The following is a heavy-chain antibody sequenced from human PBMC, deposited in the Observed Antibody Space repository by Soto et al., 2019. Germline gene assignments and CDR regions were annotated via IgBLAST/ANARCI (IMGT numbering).Heavy chain of an antibody. Sequence: PSETLSLTCTVSGGSISSSDYYWGWIRQPPGKGLEWIGSIYYSGSTYYNPSLKSRVTMSVDTSKNQFSLKLSSVTAADTAVYYCARGLFSGNSYSGGWYYFDYWGQGALVTVSS. CDR3: ARGLFSGNSYSGGWYYFDY. J-gene: IGHJ4*02. D-gene: IGHD1-26*01. CDR2: IYYSGST. V-gene: IGHV4-39*01. CDR1: GGSISSSDYY.